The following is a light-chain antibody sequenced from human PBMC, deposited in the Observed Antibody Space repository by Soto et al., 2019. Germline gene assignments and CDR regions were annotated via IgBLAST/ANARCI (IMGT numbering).Light chain of an antibody. CDR3: QELSSYPRT. CDR2: AAS. V-gene: IGKV1-9*01. J-gene: IGKJ1*01. Sequence: DLQLTQSPFFLSASLGDRVTITCRASQGISSYLAWYQQNPGKAPKLLIFAASTLASGVPSRFSGSGSGTEFTLTISSLQPEDSATYYCQELSSYPRTFGQGTKVEIK. CDR1: QGISSY.